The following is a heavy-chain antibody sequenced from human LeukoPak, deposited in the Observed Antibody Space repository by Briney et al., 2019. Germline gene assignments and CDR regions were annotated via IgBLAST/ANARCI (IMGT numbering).Heavy chain of an antibody. D-gene: IGHD6-19*01. Sequence: ASVTVSCTASGYTFTIYAMHWVRQAPGQRLEWMGWINAGNGNTKYSQKFQGRVTITRDTSASTAYMELSSLRSEDTAVYYCARARGGWYVDNWFDPWGQGTLVTVSS. CDR1: GYTFTIYA. J-gene: IGHJ5*02. CDR3: ARARGGWYVDNWFDP. CDR2: INAGNGNT. V-gene: IGHV1-3*01.